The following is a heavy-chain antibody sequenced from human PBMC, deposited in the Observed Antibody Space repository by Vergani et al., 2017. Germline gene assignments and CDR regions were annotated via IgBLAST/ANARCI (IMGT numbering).Heavy chain of an antibody. J-gene: IGHJ4*02. CDR3: ARGVAAYY. V-gene: IGHV4-34*02. Sequence: QVQLQHWGAGLLKPSETLSLTCAVYGGSLSDYSWSWIRQAPGKGLEWIGEINHTGGTIYNPSLKSRVTMSIDTSTKQIFLNLNSVAAADTAVYYCARGVAAYYWGQGTLVTVSS. D-gene: IGHD6-19*01. CDR1: GGSLSDYS. CDR2: INHTGGT.